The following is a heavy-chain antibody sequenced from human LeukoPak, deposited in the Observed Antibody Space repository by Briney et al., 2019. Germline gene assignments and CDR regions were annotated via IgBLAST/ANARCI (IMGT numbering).Heavy chain of an antibody. D-gene: IGHD7-27*01. V-gene: IGHV3-15*01. CDR1: GFTFTSVW. J-gene: IGHJ3*02. Sequence: GGSLRLSCAASGFTFTSVWMSWVRQVPGKGLEWVGRIKSKTDGGTTDYAAPVKGRFTISRDDSKNTLNLQMNSLRAEDTAVYYCATLTGDDAFDIWGQGTMVTVSS. CDR2: IKSKTDGGTT. CDR3: ATLTGDDAFDI.